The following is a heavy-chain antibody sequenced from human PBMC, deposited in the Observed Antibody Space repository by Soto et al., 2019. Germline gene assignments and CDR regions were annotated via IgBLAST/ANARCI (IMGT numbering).Heavy chain of an antibody. D-gene: IGHD1-1*01. Sequence: GESLKISCAASGFSFSTYAMSWVRQAPGKGLEWVSAVTSGGSTYYADSVKGRFTISRDNSKNTVYLQLNILRAEDTAIYYCARPPRDWNVNFDYWGQGSLVTVSS. CDR3: ARPPRDWNVNFDY. V-gene: IGHV3-23*01. CDR1: GFSFSTYA. J-gene: IGHJ4*02. CDR2: VTSGGST.